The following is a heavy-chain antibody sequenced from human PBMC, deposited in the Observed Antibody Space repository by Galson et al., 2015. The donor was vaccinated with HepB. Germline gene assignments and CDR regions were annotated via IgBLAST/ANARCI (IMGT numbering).Heavy chain of an antibody. V-gene: IGHV1-18*04. Sequence: SVKVSCKASGYTFTSYGISWVRQAPGQGLEWMGWISAYNGNTNYAQKLQGRVTMTTDTSTSTAYMELRSLRSDDTAVYYCARDPPRYNWNMRKGLGFDIWGQGTMVTVSS. D-gene: IGHD1-1*01. J-gene: IGHJ3*02. CDR1: GYTFTSYG. CDR3: ARDPPRYNWNMRKGLGFDI. CDR2: ISAYNGNT.